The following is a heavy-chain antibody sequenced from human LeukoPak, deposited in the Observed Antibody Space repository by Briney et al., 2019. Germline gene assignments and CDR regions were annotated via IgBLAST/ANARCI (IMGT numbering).Heavy chain of an antibody. Sequence: ASVKVSCKASGYTFTGYYMHWVRQAPGQGLEWMGWINPNSGGTNYAQKFQGRVTMTRDTSISTAYMELSRLRSDDTAVYYCAKEDGYGYSYGLSSGYWGQGTLVTVSS. V-gene: IGHV1-2*02. J-gene: IGHJ4*02. D-gene: IGHD5-18*01. CDR2: INPNSGGT. CDR1: GYTFTGYY. CDR3: AKEDGYGYSYGLSSGY.